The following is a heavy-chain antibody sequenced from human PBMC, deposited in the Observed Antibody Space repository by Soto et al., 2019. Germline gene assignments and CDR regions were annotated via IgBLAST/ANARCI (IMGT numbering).Heavy chain of an antibody. J-gene: IGHJ4*02. CDR1: GGSISSSSYY. Sequence: SETLSLTCTVSGGSISSSSYYWGWIRQPPGKGLEWIGSIYYSGSTYYNPSLKSRVTISVDTSKNQFSLKLSSVTAADTAVYYCARHAVADYYFDYWGQGTLVTVSS. D-gene: IGHD6-19*01. CDR3: ARHAVADYYFDY. V-gene: IGHV4-39*01. CDR2: IYYSGST.